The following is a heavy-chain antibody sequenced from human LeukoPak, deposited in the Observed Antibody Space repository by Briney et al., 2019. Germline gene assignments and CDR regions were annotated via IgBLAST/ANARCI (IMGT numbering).Heavy chain of an antibody. CDR2: IDDSGNT. V-gene: IGHV4-59*01. Sequence: SETLSLTCTVSGGSISRYYWSWIRRPPGKGLEWIGYIDDSGNTNYNPSLKSQVTIPVDMSKNQFSLKLSFVTAADTAMYYCARSDYHNSGSHTVFDAFDIWGQGTRVTISS. CDR3: ARSDYHNSGSHTVFDAFDI. CDR1: GGSISRYY. J-gene: IGHJ3*02. D-gene: IGHD3-10*01.